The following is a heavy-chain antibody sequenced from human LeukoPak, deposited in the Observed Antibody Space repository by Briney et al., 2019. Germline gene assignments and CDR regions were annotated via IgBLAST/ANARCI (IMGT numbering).Heavy chain of an antibody. J-gene: IGHJ4*02. CDR3: ARAYYYDSSGYYLPGY. V-gene: IGHV1-8*02. D-gene: IGHD3-22*01. Sequence: ASVKVSCKASGYTFTTYYVHWVRQATGQGLEWMGWMNPNSGNTGYAQKFQGRVTMTRNTSISTAYMELSSLRSEDTAVYYCARAYYYDSSGYYLPGYWGQGTLVTVSS. CDR1: GYTFTTYY. CDR2: MNPNSGNT.